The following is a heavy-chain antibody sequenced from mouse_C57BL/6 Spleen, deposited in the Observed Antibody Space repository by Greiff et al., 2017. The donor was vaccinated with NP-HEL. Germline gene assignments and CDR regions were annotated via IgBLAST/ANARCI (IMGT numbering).Heavy chain of an antibody. CDR1: GYTFTDYY. V-gene: IGHV1-26*01. J-gene: IGHJ4*01. CDR2: INPNNGGT. Sequence: VQLKQSGPELVKPGASVKISCKASGYTFTDYYMNWVKQSHGKSLEWIGDINPNNGGTSYNQKFKGKATLTVDKSSSTAYMELRSLTSEDSAVYYCARNSKYAMDYWGQGTSVTVSS. D-gene: IGHD2-5*01. CDR3: ARNSKYAMDY.